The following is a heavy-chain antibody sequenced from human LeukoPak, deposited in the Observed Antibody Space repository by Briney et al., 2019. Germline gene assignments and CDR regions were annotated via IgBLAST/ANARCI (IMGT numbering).Heavy chain of an antibody. Sequence: ASVKVSCKVSGYTLTELSMHWVRQAPGKGLEWMGGFDPEEGETIYAQKFQGRVTMTEDASTGTGYMELSSLRSEDTAVYFCATEVGGVALSSSAWGEVYWGQGTLVTVSS. V-gene: IGHV1-24*01. D-gene: IGHD3-16*01. J-gene: IGHJ4*02. CDR2: FDPEEGET. CDR1: GYTLTELS. CDR3: ATEVGGVALSSSAWGEVY.